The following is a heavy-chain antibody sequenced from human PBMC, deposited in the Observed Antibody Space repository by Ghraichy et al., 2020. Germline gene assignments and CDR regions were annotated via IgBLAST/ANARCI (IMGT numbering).Heavy chain of an antibody. Sequence: GGSLRLSCAASGFTFSSYSMNWVRQAPGKGLEWVSSISSSSSYIYYADSVKGRFTISRDNAKNSLYLQMNSLRAEDTAVYYCARDLSYDFWSGYSPYGMDVWGQGTTVTVSS. V-gene: IGHV3-21*01. CDR2: ISSSSSYI. D-gene: IGHD3-3*01. CDR1: GFTFSSYS. J-gene: IGHJ6*02. CDR3: ARDLSYDFWSGYSPYGMDV.